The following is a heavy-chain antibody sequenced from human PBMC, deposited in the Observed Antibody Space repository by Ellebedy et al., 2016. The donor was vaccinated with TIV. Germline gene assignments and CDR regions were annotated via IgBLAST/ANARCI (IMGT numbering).Heavy chain of an antibody. CDR1: GYTFTNYW. J-gene: IGHJ4*02. Sequence: GESLKISCKGSGYTFTNYWIGWVLQRPGKGLEWMGIVYPEDSDTRYSPSFKGQVTISADKSINTAYLHWSSLKASDTALYYCVRRQGDFWSGFGYWGQGTLVTVSS. V-gene: IGHV5-51*01. CDR3: VRRQGDFWSGFGY. CDR2: VYPEDSDT. D-gene: IGHD3-3*01.